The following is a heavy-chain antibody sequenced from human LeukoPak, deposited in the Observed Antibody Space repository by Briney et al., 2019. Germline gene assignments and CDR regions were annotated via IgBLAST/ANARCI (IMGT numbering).Heavy chain of an antibody. V-gene: IGHV3-7*01. J-gene: IGHJ4*02. CDR3: ARGYSYGWPFYFDY. CDR2: IKQDGSEK. Sequence: PGGSLRLSCAASGFTFSSYWMSWVRQAPGKGLEWVANIKQDGSEKYYVDSVKGRFTISRDNSKNTLYLQMNSLRAEDTAVYYCARGYSYGWPFYFDYWGQGTLVTVSS. CDR1: GFTFSSYW. D-gene: IGHD5-18*01.